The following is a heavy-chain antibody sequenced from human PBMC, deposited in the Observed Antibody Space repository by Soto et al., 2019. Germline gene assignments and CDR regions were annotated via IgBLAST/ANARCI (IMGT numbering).Heavy chain of an antibody. Sequence: QITLKESGPTVVKPTQTLTLTCTFSGFSLTTSGVGVAWIRQPPGKALEWLALVYWNDDKLYSPSLKSSLTITKDTSKNQVVLTMTNVDPVDTATYYCAHIVPNVATVTHWGQGTLVTVSS. CDR1: GFSLTTSGVG. V-gene: IGHV2-5*01. J-gene: IGHJ4*02. CDR3: AHIVPNVATVTH. D-gene: IGHD4-17*01. CDR2: VYWNDDK.